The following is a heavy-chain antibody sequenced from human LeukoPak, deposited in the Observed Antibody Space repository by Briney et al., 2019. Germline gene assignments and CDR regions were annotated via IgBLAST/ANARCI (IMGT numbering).Heavy chain of an antibody. Sequence: AASVKVSCKASGGTFSSYAISWVRQAPGQGLEWMGGIIPIFGTANYAQKFQGRVTITADESTSTAYMELSSLRSEDTAVYYCASGGLTALRDWGQGTLVTVSS. CDR1: GGTFSSYA. D-gene: IGHD2-21*02. J-gene: IGHJ4*02. V-gene: IGHV1-69*01. CDR3: ASGGLTALRD. CDR2: IIPIFGTA.